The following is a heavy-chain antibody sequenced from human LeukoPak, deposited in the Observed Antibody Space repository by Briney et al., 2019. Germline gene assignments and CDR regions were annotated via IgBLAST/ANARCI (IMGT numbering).Heavy chain of an antibody. D-gene: IGHD6-13*01. Sequence: GGSLRLSCAVSGFTVSGDYMSWVRQAPGKGLEWVSVIYSGGYTYYADSVKGRFTISRDNAKNSLYLQMNSLRAEDTAVYYCARVVSQQLAIWGQGTMVTVSS. J-gene: IGHJ3*02. CDR1: GFTVSGDY. V-gene: IGHV3-53*01. CDR3: ARVVSQQLAI. CDR2: IYSGGYT.